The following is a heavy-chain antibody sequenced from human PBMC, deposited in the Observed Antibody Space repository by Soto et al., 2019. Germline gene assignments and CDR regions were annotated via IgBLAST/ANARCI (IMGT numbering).Heavy chain of an antibody. CDR1: GGSISSTNYH. CDR3: VSRPIPYYYMAV. V-gene: IGHV4-39*01. J-gene: IGHJ6*03. CDR2: IYYSGST. Sequence: TSETLSLTCTVSGGSISSTNYHWGRIRQPPGKGLEWIGSIYYSGSTYYNPSLKSRVTISVDTSRNQFSLNLTSMMAADTAVYYCVSRPIPYYYMAVWGKGTTVTVSS.